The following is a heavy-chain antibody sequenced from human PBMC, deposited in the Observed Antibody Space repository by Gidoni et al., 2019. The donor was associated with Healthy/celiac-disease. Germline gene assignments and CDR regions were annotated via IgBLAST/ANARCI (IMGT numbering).Heavy chain of an antibody. D-gene: IGHD3-3*01. CDR3: ARDARFLEWLGPKNNWFDP. CDR2: ISYDGSNK. Sequence: QVQLVESGGGVVQPGRSLRLSCAASGFTFSRSAMHWVRQAPGKGLEWVAVISYDGSNKYYADSVKGRFTISRDNSKNTLYLQMNSLRAEDTAVYYCARDARFLEWLGPKNNWFDPWGQGTLVTVSS. CDR1: GFTFSRSA. J-gene: IGHJ5*02. V-gene: IGHV3-30*04.